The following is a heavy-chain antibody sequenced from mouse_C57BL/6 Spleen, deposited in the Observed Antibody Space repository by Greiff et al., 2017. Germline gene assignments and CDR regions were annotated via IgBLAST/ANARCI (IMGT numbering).Heavy chain of an antibody. Sequence: EVHLVESGGDLVKPGGSLKLSCAASGFTFSSYGMSWVRQTPDKRLEWVATISSGGSYTYYPDSVKGRFTISSDNAKNSLYLQMSSLKSEDTAKYYCARQYYYGSSFYFDYWGQGTTLTVSS. J-gene: IGHJ2*01. D-gene: IGHD1-1*01. V-gene: IGHV5-6*01. CDR3: ARQYYYGSSFYFDY. CDR2: ISSGGSYT. CDR1: GFTFSSYG.